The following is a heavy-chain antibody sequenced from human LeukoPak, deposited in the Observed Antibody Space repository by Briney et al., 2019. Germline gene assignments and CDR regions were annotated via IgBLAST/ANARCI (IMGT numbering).Heavy chain of an antibody. Sequence: SETLSLTCAASGGSISSNNWWSWVRQSPGKGLEWIGELYHSGSTNYNPSLKSRVTISVDKSKNQFSLKLTSVTAADTAVYYCARDDGEPFDLWGRGTLVTVSS. CDR2: LYHSGST. V-gene: IGHV4-4*02. J-gene: IGHJ2*01. CDR1: GGSISSNNW. D-gene: IGHD4-17*01. CDR3: ARDDGEPFDL.